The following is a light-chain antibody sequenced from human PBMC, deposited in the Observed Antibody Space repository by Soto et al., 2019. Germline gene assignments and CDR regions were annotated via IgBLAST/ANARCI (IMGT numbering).Light chain of an antibody. V-gene: IGLV2-14*01. J-gene: IGLJ2*01. CDR2: EVG. Sequence: QSALTQPPSASGSPGQSLTISCTGTSSDVGGYNYVSWYQQHPGKVPKLMIYEVGHRPSGVSDRFSGSKFGNTASLTISGLQAEDEADYYCSSYTNNNTVIFGGGTKLTVL. CDR3: SSYTNNNTVI. CDR1: SSDVGGYNY.